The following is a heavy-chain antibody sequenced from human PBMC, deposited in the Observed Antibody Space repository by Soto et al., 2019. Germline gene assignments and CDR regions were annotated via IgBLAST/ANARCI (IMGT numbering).Heavy chain of an antibody. V-gene: IGHV1-69*06. D-gene: IGHD6-13*01. CDR2: IIPIFGTA. CDR3: ARAGQGGRQQLLPFDY. CDR1: GATFSSYA. J-gene: IGHJ4*02. Sequence: QVQMVQSGAEVKKPGSSVKVSCKASGATFSSYAISWVRQAPGQGLAWMGGIIPIFGTANYAQKFQGRVTITADKSTSTAYIELSSLRSEDTAVYYCARAGQGGRQQLLPFDYWVQGTLVTVSS.